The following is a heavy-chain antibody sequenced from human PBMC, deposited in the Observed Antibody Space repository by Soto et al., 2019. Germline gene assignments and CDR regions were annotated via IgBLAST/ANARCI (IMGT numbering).Heavy chain of an antibody. CDR2: ISGSGGST. V-gene: IGHV3-23*01. J-gene: IGHJ6*02. CDR1: GFTFSSYA. D-gene: IGHD2-21*02. Sequence: GGSLRLSCAASGFTFSSYAMSWVRQAPGKGLEWVSAISGSGGSTYYADSVKGRFTISRDNSKNTLYLQMNSLRAEDTAVYYCAKVLPPVTAKVYHGMDVWGQGTTVTVSS. CDR3: AKVLPPVTAKVYHGMDV.